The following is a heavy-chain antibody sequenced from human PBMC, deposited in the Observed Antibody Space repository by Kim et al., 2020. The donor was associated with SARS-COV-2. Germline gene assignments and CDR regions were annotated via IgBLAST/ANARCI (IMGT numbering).Heavy chain of an antibody. J-gene: IGHJ4*02. CDR2: IYYSGST. CDR1: GGSISSSSYY. Sequence: SETLSLTCTVSGGSISSSSYYWGWIRQPPGKGLEWIGSIYYSGSTYYNPSLKSRVTISVDTSKNQFSLKLSSVTAADTAVYYCARHPGEQNIVVVIQYYFDDWGQGTLVTVSS. D-gene: IGHD3-22*01. CDR3: ARHPGEQNIVVVIQYYFDD. V-gene: IGHV4-39*01.